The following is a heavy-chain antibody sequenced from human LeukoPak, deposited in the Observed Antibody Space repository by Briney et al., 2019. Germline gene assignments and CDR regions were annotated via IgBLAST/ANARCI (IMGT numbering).Heavy chain of an antibody. CDR1: GYTFTSYD. V-gene: IGHV1-2*02. J-gene: IGHJ6*03. CDR3: AGDWGYNGNPMEYYTMDV. D-gene: IGHD1-14*01. Sequence: ASVKVSCKASGYTFTSYDISWVRQAPGQGLEWMGWINPKSGGTNYAQKFQGRVTMTRDTSISTAYMELSRLRSDDTAVYYCAGDWGYNGNPMEYYTMDVWGEGTTVTVSS. CDR2: INPKSGGT.